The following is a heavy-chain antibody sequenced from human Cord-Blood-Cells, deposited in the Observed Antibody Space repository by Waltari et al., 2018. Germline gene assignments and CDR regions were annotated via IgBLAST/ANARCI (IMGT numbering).Heavy chain of an antibody. CDR3: ARWITIFGVVINWYFDL. V-gene: IGHV1-8*01. J-gene: IGHJ2*01. D-gene: IGHD3-3*01. Sequence: QVQLVQSGAEVKKPGASVKVSCKASGYTFTSYDINWVRQATGQGLEGMGGMNPNRGNTGYAQKVQGRVTMTRNTSISTAYMELSSLRSEDTAVYYCARWITIFGVVINWYFDLWGRGTLVTVSS. CDR2: MNPNRGNT. CDR1: GYTFTSYD.